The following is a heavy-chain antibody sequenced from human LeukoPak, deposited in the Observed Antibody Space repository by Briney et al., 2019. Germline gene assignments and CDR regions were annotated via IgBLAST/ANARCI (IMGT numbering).Heavy chain of an antibody. Sequence: PLQTLSLTCTVSGGSISSGGYYWSWIRQHPGKGLEWIGYIYYSGSTYYNPSLKSRVTISVDTSKNQFSLKLSSVTAADTAVYYCARGGQFYYDSSGYYYDGFDYWGQGTLVTVSS. CDR3: ARGGQFYYDSSGYYYDGFDY. CDR1: GGSISSGGYY. V-gene: IGHV4-31*03. D-gene: IGHD3-22*01. CDR2: IYYSGST. J-gene: IGHJ4*02.